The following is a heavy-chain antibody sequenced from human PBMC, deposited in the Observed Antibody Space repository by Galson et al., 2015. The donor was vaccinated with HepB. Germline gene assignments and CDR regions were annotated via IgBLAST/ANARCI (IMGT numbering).Heavy chain of an antibody. D-gene: IGHD6-19*01. CDR2: INSIRTT. CDR3: ARSVEGHFDY. J-gene: IGHJ4*02. V-gene: IGHV3-48*02. Sequence: SLRLSCAASGFTVTSINWVRQAPGQGLEWVSYINSIRTTYYADSVKDRFTISRDNAKNSVFLQMNSLRDEDTAVYFCARSVEGHFDYWGQGTLVTVSS. CDR1: GFTVTS.